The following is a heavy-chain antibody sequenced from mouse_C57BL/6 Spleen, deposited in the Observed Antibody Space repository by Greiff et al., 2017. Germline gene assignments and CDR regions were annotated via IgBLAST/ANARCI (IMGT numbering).Heavy chain of an antibody. CDR2: IHPNSGST. CDR1: GYTFTSYW. D-gene: IGHD4-1*01. V-gene: IGHV1-64*01. Sequence: QVQLQQPGAELVKPGASVKLSCKASGYTFTSYWMHWVKQRPGQGLEWIGMIHPNSGSTNYNEKFKSKATLTVDKSSSTAYMQLSSLTSEDSAVYNCASPEDWDVGYAMEYWGPGTSVTVAS. J-gene: IGHJ4*01. CDR3: ASPEDWDVGYAMEY.